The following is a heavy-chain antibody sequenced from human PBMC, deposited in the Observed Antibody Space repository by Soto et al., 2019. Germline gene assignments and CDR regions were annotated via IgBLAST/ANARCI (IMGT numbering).Heavy chain of an antibody. J-gene: IGHJ5*01. CDR3: TRDWGSPVTHGYDS. CDR2: IYSSGDT. D-gene: IGHD7-27*01. CDR1: GGSVTSGGYY. V-gene: IGHV4-31*03. Sequence: QVQLQESGPGLVRPSQTLSLTCTVSGGSVTSGGYYWSWIRHCPGKGLEWIGYIYSSGDTNYNPSLNSRVAMSVDTSKNQFSLQLTSVTVADTPIYYCTRDWGSPVTHGYDSWGQGILVTVSS.